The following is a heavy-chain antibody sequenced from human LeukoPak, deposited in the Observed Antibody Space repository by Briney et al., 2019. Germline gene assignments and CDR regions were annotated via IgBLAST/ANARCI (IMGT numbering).Heavy chain of an antibody. V-gene: IGHV6-1*01. CDR3: ARDPVGGSTIFDC. Sequence: SQTLSLTCAISGDSVSSDSAAWNWIRQSPSRGLEWLGRTCYRSKWYYDYALAVKSRITINPDTSKNQFSLQLNSVTPEDTAVYFCARDPVGGSTIFDCWGQGTLVTVSS. CDR1: GDSVSSDSAA. D-gene: IGHD1-26*01. J-gene: IGHJ4*02. CDR2: TCYRSKWYY.